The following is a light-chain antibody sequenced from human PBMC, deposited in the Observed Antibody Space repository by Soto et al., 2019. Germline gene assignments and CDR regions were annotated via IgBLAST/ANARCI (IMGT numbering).Light chain of an antibody. CDR2: EVN. Sequence: QSVLTQPASVSGSPGQPITISCTGTSSDVGAYNYVSWYQLHPGKAPKLMIYEVNNRPSGVSHRFSGSKSGNTASLTFSGLQPEDEADYYCSSYASSGAVVFGGGTQLTVL. V-gene: IGLV2-14*01. J-gene: IGLJ3*02. CDR1: SSDVGAYNY. CDR3: SSYASSGAVV.